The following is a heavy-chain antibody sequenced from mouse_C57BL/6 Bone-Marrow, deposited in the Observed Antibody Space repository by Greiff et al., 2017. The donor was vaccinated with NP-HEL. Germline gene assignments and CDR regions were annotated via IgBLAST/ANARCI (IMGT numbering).Heavy chain of an antibody. Sequence: LQESGAELARPGASVKLSCKASGYTFTSYGISWVKQRTGQGLEWIGEIYPRSGNTYYNEKFKGKATLTADKSSSTAYMELRSLTSEDSAVYFCATYGPHYARDYWGQGTSVTVSS. J-gene: IGHJ4*01. CDR2: IYPRSGNT. CDR1: GYTFTSYG. D-gene: IGHD1-1*02. V-gene: IGHV1-81*01. CDR3: ATYGPHYARDY.